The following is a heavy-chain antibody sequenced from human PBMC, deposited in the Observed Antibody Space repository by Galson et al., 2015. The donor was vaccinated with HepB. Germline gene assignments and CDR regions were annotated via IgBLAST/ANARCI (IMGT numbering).Heavy chain of an antibody. V-gene: IGHV3-11*01. CDR2: ISSSGSTI. CDR1: GFTFSDYY. CDR3: ARVSDSGWYFDY. D-gene: IGHD6-19*01. Sequence: SLRLSCAASGFTFSDYYMSWIRQAPGKGLEWVSYISSSGSTIYYADSVKGRFTISRDNAKNSLYLQMNSLRAEDTAVYYCARVSDSGWYFDYWGQGTLVTVSS. J-gene: IGHJ4*02.